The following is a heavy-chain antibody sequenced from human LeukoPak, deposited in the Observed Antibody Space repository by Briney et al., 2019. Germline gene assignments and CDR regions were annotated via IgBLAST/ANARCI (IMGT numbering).Heavy chain of an antibody. CDR3: ARGVAGYGPYDY. CDR1: GGSISSLY. J-gene: IGHJ4*02. CDR2: MYYSGST. Sequence: PSETLSLTCSVSGGSISSLYWSWIRQPPGKGLEWVGYMYYSGSTNYNPSLKSRVTISLDTPKNQFSLRLNSVTAADTAVYYCARGVAGYGPYDYWGQGTLVTVSS. D-gene: IGHD5-12*01. V-gene: IGHV4-59*01.